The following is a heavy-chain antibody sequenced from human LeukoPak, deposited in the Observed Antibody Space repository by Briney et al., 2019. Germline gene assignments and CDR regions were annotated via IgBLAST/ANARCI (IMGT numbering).Heavy chain of an antibody. Sequence: ASVKVSCKASGYTFTSYYIHWVRQAPGQGLEWMGWINPNSGGTNYAQKFQGRVTMTRDTSISTAYMELSRLRSDDTAVYYCARVVVVAATPWGSFDPWGQGTLVTVSS. J-gene: IGHJ5*02. D-gene: IGHD2-15*01. CDR3: ARVVVVAATPWGSFDP. CDR2: INPNSGGT. V-gene: IGHV1-2*02. CDR1: GYTFTSYY.